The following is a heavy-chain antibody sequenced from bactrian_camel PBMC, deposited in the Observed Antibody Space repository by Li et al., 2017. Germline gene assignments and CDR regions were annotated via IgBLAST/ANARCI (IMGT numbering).Heavy chain of an antibody. CDR2: IDSDGST. Sequence: HVQLVESGGGLVQAGGSLRLTCTVSGLTFADYGMGWFRQAPGKEREGVAAIDSDGSTAYADSVKGRFTFAQDNTENAVSLQMNSLKPEDTATYYCNIGLCGTWPPGQDNYWGQGTQVTVS. V-gene: IGHV3S63*01. D-gene: IGHD5*01. J-gene: IGHJ4*01. CDR1: GLTFADYG. CDR3: NIGLCGTWPPGQDNY.